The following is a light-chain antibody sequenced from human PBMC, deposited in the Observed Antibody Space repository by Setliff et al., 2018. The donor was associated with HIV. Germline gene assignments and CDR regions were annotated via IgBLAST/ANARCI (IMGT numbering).Light chain of an antibody. CDR1: QSVTSTY. J-gene: IGKJ4*01. CDR3: QQYVRSPLT. Sequence: ETVLTQSPGTPSLSPGERATLSCRASQSVTSTYFAWYQQKPGQAPRLLIYAASTRATGIPDRFSGSGSGTDFTLTISRLEPEDFAVYYCQQYVRSPLTFGGGTKVDIK. CDR2: AAS. V-gene: IGKV3-20*01.